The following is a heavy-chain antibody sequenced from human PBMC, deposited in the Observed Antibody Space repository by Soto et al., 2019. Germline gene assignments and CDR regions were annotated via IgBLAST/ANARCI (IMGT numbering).Heavy chain of an antibody. D-gene: IGHD4-17*01. V-gene: IGHV1-69*06. CDR2: IIPIFGTA. CDR1: GGTFSSYA. Sequence: GASVKVSCKASGGTFSSYAISWVRQAPGQGLEWMGGIIPIFGTANYAQKFQGRVTITADKSTSTAYMELSSLRSEDTAVYYCARDDPKETTVAYGGGYYYGMDVWGQGTTVTVSS. CDR3: ARDDPKETTVAYGGGYYYGMDV. J-gene: IGHJ6*02.